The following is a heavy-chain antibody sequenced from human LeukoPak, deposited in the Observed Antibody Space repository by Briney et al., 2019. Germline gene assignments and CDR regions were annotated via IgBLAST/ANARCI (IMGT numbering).Heavy chain of an antibody. CDR2: IDWDDDK. V-gene: IGHV2-70*11. D-gene: IGHD6-13*01. Sequence: SGPALVKPTQTLTLTCTFSGFSLSTSGMCVSWIRQPPGKALEWLARIDWDDDKYYSTSLETRLTISKDTSKNQVVLTMTNMDPVDTATYYCARVAAAGTYDAFDIWGQGTMVTVSS. CDR1: GFSLSTSGMC. CDR3: ARVAAAGTYDAFDI. J-gene: IGHJ3*02.